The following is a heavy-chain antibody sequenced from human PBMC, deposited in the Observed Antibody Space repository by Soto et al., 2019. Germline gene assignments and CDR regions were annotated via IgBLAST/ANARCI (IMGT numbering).Heavy chain of an antibody. V-gene: IGHV1-8*01. D-gene: IGHD3-3*01. Sequence: QVQLVQSGAEVKKPGASVKVSCKASGYTFTSYDINWVRQATGQGREWMGWMNPNSGNTGYAQKFQGRVTMTRNTSISTAYMELSSLRSEDTAVYYCARLRFLEWFQLDYYYYYYMDVWGKGTTVTVSS. CDR3: ARLRFLEWFQLDYYYYYYMDV. J-gene: IGHJ6*03. CDR1: GYTFTSYD. CDR2: MNPNSGNT.